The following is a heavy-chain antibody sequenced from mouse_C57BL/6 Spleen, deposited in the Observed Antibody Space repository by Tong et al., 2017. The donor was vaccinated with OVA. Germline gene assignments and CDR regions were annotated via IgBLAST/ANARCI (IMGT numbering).Heavy chain of an antibody. CDR2: IRNKANGYTT. D-gene: IGHD2-10*02. CDR3: ARSYGNYEGWYFDV. Sequence: EVQLQESGGGLVQPGGSLSLSCAASGFTFTDYYMSWVRQPPGKALEWLGFIRNKANGYTTEYSASVKGRFTISRDNSQSILYLQMNALRAEDSATYYCARSYGNYEGWYFDVWGTGTTVTVSS. J-gene: IGHJ1*03. V-gene: IGHV7-3*01. CDR1: GFTFTDYY.